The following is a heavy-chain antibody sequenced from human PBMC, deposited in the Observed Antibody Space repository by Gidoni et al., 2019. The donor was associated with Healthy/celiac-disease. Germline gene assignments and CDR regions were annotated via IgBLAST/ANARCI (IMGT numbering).Heavy chain of an antibody. D-gene: IGHD6-13*01. Sequence: QLQLQESGPGLVKPSETLSLTCTVPGGSISSSSYYWGWIRQPPGKGLEWIGSIYYSGSTYYNPSLKSRVTISVDTSKNQFSLKLSSVTAADTAVYYCASKESIAAQDVHDYWGQGTLVTVSS. CDR2: IYYSGST. CDR3: ASKESIAAQDVHDY. CDR1: GGSISSSSYY. V-gene: IGHV4-39*01. J-gene: IGHJ4*02.